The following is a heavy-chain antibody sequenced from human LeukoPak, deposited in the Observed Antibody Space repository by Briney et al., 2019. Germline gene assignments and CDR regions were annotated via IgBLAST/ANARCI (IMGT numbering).Heavy chain of an antibody. V-gene: IGHV1-18*01. J-gene: IGHJ6*03. D-gene: IGHD2/OR15-2a*01. CDR2: ISSYGSNT. CDR1: GYSFTSYG. Sequence: ASVKVSCKASGYSFTSYGISWVRQAPGQGLEWMGWISSYGSNTNYARRLQGRVTMTTDTSTSTAYMELRSLRSDDSAVYYCARVHYVISYYYMDVWGEGTTVTISS. CDR3: ARVHYVISYYYMDV.